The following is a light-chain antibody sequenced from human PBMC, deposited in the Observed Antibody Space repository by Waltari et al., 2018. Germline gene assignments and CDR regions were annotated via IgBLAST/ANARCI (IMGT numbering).Light chain of an antibody. Sequence: EIVLTQSPGTLSLFPGERATLSCRASQTVRTTYLAWYQQKPGQAPTLLLYGASSRATGIPDRFSGGGSGTDFSLTISSLEPEDFAVYYCQQYDISPLTFGGGTKVEIK. CDR2: GAS. CDR3: QQYDISPLT. V-gene: IGKV3-20*01. J-gene: IGKJ4*01. CDR1: QTVRTTY.